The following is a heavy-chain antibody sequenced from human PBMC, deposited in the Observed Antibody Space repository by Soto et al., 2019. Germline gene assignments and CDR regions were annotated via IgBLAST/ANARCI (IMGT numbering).Heavy chain of an antibody. D-gene: IGHD3-10*02. CDR1: GFTFSSYA. CDR3: AKDNDRGVINYFDY. Sequence: PGGSLRLSCAASGFTFSSYAMSLVRQAPGKGLEWVSAISGSGGSTYYADSVKGRFTISRDNSKNTLYLQMNSLRAEDTAVYYCAKDNDRGVINYFDYWGQGTLVTVSS. V-gene: IGHV3-23*01. J-gene: IGHJ4*02. CDR2: ISGSGGST.